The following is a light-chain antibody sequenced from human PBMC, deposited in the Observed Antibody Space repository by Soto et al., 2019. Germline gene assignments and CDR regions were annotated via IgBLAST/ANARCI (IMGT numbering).Light chain of an antibody. V-gene: IGLV2-14*01. CDR3: SSYTSSSTLARYV. CDR1: TSDVGSYNS. Sequence: QSSLTQPASVSGSPGQSITISCTGTTSDVGSYNSVSWYQQYPGKAPKLMIHDVSNRPSGVSNRFSGSKSGNTASLTISGLQAEDEADYYCSSYTSSSTLARYVFGTGTKVTVL. CDR2: DVS. J-gene: IGLJ1*01.